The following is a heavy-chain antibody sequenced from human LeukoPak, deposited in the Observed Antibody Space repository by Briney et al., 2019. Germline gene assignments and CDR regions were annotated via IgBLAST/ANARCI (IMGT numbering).Heavy chain of an antibody. D-gene: IGHD1-26*01. J-gene: IGHJ3*02. CDR3: TKDRGGSYYDAFDM. V-gene: IGHV3-9*01. CDR2: ITWNSGTI. Sequence: PGGSLRLSCAASGFTFDDYAMHWVRQASGKGLEWVSGITWNSGTIAYADSVKGRFTISRDNAKNSLYLQMNSLRAEDTALYYCTKDRGGSYYDAFDMWGQGTRVTVSS. CDR1: GFTFDDYA.